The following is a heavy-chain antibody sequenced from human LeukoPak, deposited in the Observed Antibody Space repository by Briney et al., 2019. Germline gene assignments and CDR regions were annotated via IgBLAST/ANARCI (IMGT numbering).Heavy chain of an antibody. D-gene: IGHD6-13*01. CDR3: ARVGSIAAAGTPDY. V-gene: IGHV3-11*06. CDR2: ISSSSSHT. CDR1: GFTFSDYY. J-gene: IGHJ4*02. Sequence: GGSLSLSCAASGFTFSDYYMSWFRQAPGKGLAWVSYISSSSSHTTYADSVKGRFTISRDNARNSLSLQVNSLRADDTAVYYCARVGSIAAAGTPDYWGQGTLVTVSS.